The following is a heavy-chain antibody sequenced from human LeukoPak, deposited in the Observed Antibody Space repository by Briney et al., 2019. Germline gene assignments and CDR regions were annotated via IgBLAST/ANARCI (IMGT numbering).Heavy chain of an antibody. J-gene: IGHJ6*02. CDR1: GYTFTGYY. Sequence: ASVKVSCKASGYTFTGYYMHWVRQAPGQGLEWMGWINPDSAGTKYAQKFQGRVTMTRGTSISTAYMELSRLRSDDTAVYYCARDVFSRYYYDSSGSPPYGMDVWGQGTTVTVSS. V-gene: IGHV1-2*02. D-gene: IGHD3-22*01. CDR2: INPDSAGT. CDR3: ARDVFSRYYYDSSGSPPYGMDV.